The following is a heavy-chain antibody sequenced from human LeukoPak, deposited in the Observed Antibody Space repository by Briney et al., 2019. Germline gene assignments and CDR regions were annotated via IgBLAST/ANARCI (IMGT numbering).Heavy chain of an antibody. V-gene: IGHV3-21*01. CDR1: GFTFSSYT. CDR3: AKPQVGAHRYFDY. J-gene: IGHJ4*02. D-gene: IGHD1-26*01. Sequence: GGSLRLSCAASGFTFSSYTMNWVRQAPGKGLEWVSSISTSSNYIYYADSLKGRFTISRDNSKNTLYLQMNSLRAEDTAVYYCAKPQVGAHRYFDYWGQGTLVTVSS. CDR2: ISTSSNYI.